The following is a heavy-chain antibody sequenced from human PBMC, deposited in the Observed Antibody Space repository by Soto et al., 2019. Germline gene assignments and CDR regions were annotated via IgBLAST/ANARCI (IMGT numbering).Heavy chain of an antibody. J-gene: IGHJ6*02. D-gene: IGHD4-17*01. CDR3: ARSEALRADYYYYSGMDV. Sequence: PGGSLRLSCAASGFTFSSYGMHWVRQAPGKGLEWVAVIWYDGSNKYYADSVKGRFTISRDNSKNTLYLQMNSLRAEDTAVYYCARSEALRADYYYYSGMDVWGQGTTVTVSS. CDR1: GFTFSSYG. V-gene: IGHV3-33*01. CDR2: IWYDGSNK.